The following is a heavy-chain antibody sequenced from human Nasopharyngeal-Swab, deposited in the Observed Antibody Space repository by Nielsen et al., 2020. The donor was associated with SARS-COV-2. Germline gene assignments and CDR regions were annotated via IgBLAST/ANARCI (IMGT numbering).Heavy chain of an antibody. V-gene: IGHV2-5*01. CDR3: AHRQDTILGVGLDN. CDR2: IYWNDDK. J-gene: IGHJ4*02. Sequence: WIRQPPGKALEWLALIYWNDDKRYSPSLKSRLTITKDTSKNQVVLTMTNMDPVDTATYYCAHRQDTILGVGLDNWGQGTLVTVSS. D-gene: IGHD3-3*01.